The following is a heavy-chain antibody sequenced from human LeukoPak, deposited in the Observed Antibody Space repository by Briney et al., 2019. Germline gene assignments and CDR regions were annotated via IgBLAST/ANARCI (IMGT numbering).Heavy chain of an antibody. CDR3: AAISSYHYYYGMDV. CDR1: GFTFTSSA. V-gene: IGHV1-58*01. D-gene: IGHD2/OR15-2a*01. J-gene: IGHJ6*02. CDR2: IVVGSGNT. Sequence: SVKVSCKASGFTFTSSAVQWVRQARGQRLEWIGWIVVGSGNTNYAQKFQERVTITRDMSTSTAYMELSSLRSEDTAVYYCAAISSYHYYYGMDVWGQGTTVTVSS.